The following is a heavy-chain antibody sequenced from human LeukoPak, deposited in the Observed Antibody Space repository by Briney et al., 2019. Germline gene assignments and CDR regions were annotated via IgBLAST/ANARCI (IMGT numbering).Heavy chain of an antibody. J-gene: IGHJ4*02. Sequence: ASVKVSCKASGYTFTSYGISWVRQAPGQGLEWMGCISAYNGNTNYAQKLQGRVTMTTDTSTSTAYMELRSLRSDDTAVYYCARGWYYYGSGSYYRLDYWGQGTLVTVSS. V-gene: IGHV1-18*01. D-gene: IGHD3-10*01. CDR2: ISAYNGNT. CDR1: GYTFTSYG. CDR3: ARGWYYYGSGSYYRLDY.